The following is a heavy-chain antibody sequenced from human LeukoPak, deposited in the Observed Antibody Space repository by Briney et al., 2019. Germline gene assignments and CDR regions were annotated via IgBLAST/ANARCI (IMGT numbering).Heavy chain of an antibody. D-gene: IGHD6-13*01. CDR3: ARGGGDRYSSSETHYYYYMDV. J-gene: IGHJ6*03. CDR2: IIPIFGTA. CDR1: EYTYTSYD. Sequence: SVKPSCKAAEYTYTSYDINWVRQAPGQGLECMGGIIPIFGTANYAQKFQGRVTITTDESTSTAYMELSSLRSEDTAVYYCARGGGDRYSSSETHYYYYMDVWGKGTTVTVSS. V-gene: IGHV1-69*05.